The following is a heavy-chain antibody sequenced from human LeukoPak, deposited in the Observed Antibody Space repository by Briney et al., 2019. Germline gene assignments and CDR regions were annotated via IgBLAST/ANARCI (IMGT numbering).Heavy chain of an antibody. Sequence: GESLRISCKGSGNSFTSNWISWVRQMPGRGLEWMGRIDLRDSYTNYSPSFQGHVTISADKSISTVYLQWSSLKASDAAMYYCARHRDYVWGSSEQGWFDPWGQGTLVTVSS. J-gene: IGHJ5*02. D-gene: IGHD3-16*01. CDR3: ARHRDYVWGSSEQGWFDP. CDR1: GNSFTSNW. V-gene: IGHV5-10-1*01. CDR2: IDLRDSYT.